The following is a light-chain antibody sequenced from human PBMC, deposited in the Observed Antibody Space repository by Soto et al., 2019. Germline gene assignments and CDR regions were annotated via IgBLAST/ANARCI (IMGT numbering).Light chain of an antibody. CDR2: GAT. Sequence: EIVMTQSPATLSVSPGERATLSCRATLSVTNNLAWYQQRPGQAPRLLIFGATSRASGIPARFGGSGSGTEFTLSISRLEPEDLAVYYCQQYGNSLTFGGGTKVEIK. CDR3: QQYGNSLT. CDR1: LSVTNN. J-gene: IGKJ4*01. V-gene: IGKV3-15*01.